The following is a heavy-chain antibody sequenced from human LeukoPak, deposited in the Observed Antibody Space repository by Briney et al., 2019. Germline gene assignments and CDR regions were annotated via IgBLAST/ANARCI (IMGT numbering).Heavy chain of an antibody. J-gene: IGHJ4*02. Sequence: GGSLRLSCAASGFTFSSYAMSWVRQAPGKGLEGVSAISGSGGSTYYADSVKGRFAISRDNSKNTLYLQMNSLRAEDTAVYYCAKYQSLGAYCGGDCYFDYWGQGTLVTVSS. CDR3: AKYQSLGAYCGGDCYFDY. CDR2: ISGSGGST. D-gene: IGHD2-21*02. V-gene: IGHV3-23*01. CDR1: GFTFSSYA.